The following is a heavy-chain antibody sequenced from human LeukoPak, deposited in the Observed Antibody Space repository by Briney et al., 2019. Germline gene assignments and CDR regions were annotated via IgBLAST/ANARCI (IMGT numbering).Heavy chain of an antibody. CDR2: IYYSGST. Sequence: PSETLSLTCTVSGGSISSYYWSWIRQPPGKGLEWIGYIYYSGSTYYNPSLKSRVTISVDTSKNQFSLKLSSVTAADTAVYYCAGSGYSYGFDWYFDLWGRGTLVTVSS. V-gene: IGHV4-30-4*01. CDR3: AGSGYSYGFDWYFDL. CDR1: GGSISSYY. J-gene: IGHJ2*01. D-gene: IGHD5-18*01.